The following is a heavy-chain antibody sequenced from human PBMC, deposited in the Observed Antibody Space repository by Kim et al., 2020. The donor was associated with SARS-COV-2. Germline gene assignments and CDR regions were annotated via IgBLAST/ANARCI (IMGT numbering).Heavy chain of an antibody. Sequence: SETLSLTCTVSGGSISSSSYYWGWIRQPPGKGLEWIGSIYYSGSTYYNPSLKSRVTISVDTSKNQFSLKLSSVTAADTAVYYCARGVVGAPAAFDIWGQG. CDR3: ARGVVGAPAAFDI. CDR1: GGSISSSSYY. J-gene: IGHJ3*02. CDR2: IYYSGST. D-gene: IGHD1-26*01. V-gene: IGHV4-39*07.